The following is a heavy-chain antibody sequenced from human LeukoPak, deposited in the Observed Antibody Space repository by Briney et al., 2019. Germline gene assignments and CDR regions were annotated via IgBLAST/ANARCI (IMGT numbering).Heavy chain of an antibody. J-gene: IGHJ6*03. CDR2: ISYDGSNK. D-gene: IGHD2-2*01. CDR1: GFTFSSYA. V-gene: IGHV3-30-3*02. CDR3: AKSSWCSSTSCKRNYYYYYMDV. Sequence: PGRSLRLSCAASGFTFSSYAMHWVRQAPGKGLEWVAVISYDGSNKYYADSVKGRFTISRDNSKNTLYLQMNSLRAEDTAVYYCAKSSWCSSTSCKRNYYYYYMDVWGKGTTVTVSS.